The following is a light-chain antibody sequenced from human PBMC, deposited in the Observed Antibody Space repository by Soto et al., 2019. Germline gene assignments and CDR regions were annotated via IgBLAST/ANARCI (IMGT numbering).Light chain of an antibody. J-gene: IGLJ3*02. V-gene: IGLV4-69*01. CDR3: QNWGTGSRV. CDR2: LNSDGSH. CDR1: SGHSSYA. Sequence: QPVLTQSPSASASLGASVKLTCTLSSGHSSYAIAWHQQQPEKGPRYLMKLNSDGSHSKGDGIPDRFSGSSSGAERYLTISSLRSEDEADYYCQNWGTGSRVFGGGTKLIVL.